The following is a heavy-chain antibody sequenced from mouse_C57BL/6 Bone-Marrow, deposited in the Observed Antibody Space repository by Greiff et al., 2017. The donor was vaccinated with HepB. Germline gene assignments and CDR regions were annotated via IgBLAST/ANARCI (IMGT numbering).Heavy chain of an antibody. CDR3: ARREEGFAY. CDR1: GFTFSSYG. J-gene: IGHJ3*01. Sequence: EVQRVESGGDLVKPGGSLKLSCAASGFTFSSYGMSWVRQTPDKRLGWVATISSGGSYTYYPDSVKGRFTISRDNAKNTLYLQMSSLKSEDTAMYYCARREEGFAYWGQGTVVTVAA. V-gene: IGHV5-6*01. CDR2: ISSGGSYT.